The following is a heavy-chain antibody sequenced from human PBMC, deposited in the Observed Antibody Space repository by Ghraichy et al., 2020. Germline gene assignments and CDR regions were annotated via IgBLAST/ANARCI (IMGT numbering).Heavy chain of an antibody. CDR1: GFTFSSYG. CDR3: AKRDDYYGSGGGPYPAY. Sequence: GGSLRLSCAASGFTFSSYGMHWVRQAPGKGLEWVAVISYDGGNKYYADSVKGRFTISRDNSKNTLYLQMNSLRAEDTAVYYCAKRDDYYGSGGGPYPAYWGQGTLVTVSS. CDR2: ISYDGGNK. J-gene: IGHJ4*02. V-gene: IGHV3-30*18. D-gene: IGHD3-10*01.